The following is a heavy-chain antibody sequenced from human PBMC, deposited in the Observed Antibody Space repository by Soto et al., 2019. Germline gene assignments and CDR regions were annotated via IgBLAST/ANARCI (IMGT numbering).Heavy chain of an antibody. CDR2: TGNKASNYAT. CDR1: GFIFSDQY. D-gene: IGHD5-12*01. CDR3: VICGYDSP. V-gene: IGHV3-72*01. Sequence: EVQLVESGGGLVQPGGSLRLSCAVSGFIFSDQYIDWVRQAPGKALEWVGRTGNKASNYATFYAASVKGRFTISRDDSKNSLYLQMNSLKTEDTAVYYCVICGYDSPWGQGTLVTVSS. J-gene: IGHJ5*02.